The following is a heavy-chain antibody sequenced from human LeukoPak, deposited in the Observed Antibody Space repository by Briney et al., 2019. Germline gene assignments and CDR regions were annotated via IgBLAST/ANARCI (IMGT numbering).Heavy chain of an antibody. V-gene: IGHV3-74*01. D-gene: IGHD3-3*01. Sequence: PGGSLRLSCAASGFTFSSYWMHWVRQAPGKGLVWVSRINSDGSSTSYADSVKGRFTISRDNAKNTLYLRMNSLRAEDTAVYYCARGGTYYDFWSGYYQTDYYYYGMDVWGQGTTVTVSS. CDR2: INSDGSST. J-gene: IGHJ6*02. CDR3: ARGGTYYDFWSGYYQTDYYYYGMDV. CDR1: GFTFSSYW.